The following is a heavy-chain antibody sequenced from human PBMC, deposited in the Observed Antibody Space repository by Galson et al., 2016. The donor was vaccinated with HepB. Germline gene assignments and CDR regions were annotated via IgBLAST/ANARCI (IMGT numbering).Heavy chain of an antibody. CDR2: TSYDGTNK. CDR3: AVGSDPLDY. Sequence: SLRLSCAASGFTFNTFAMHWVRQAPGKGLEWVAVTSYDGTNKYYADSVKGRFTISRDNAKNTLYLQMNSLRAGDTAVYYCAVGSDPLDYWGQGTLVTVSS. CDR1: GFTFNTFA. J-gene: IGHJ4*02. V-gene: IGHV3-30-3*01. D-gene: IGHD1-26*01.